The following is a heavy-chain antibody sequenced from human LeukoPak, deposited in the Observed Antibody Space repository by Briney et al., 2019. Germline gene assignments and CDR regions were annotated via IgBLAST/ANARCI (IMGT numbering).Heavy chain of an antibody. V-gene: IGHV1-69*13. CDR1: GGTFSSYA. J-gene: IGHJ4*02. CDR2: IIPIFGTA. Sequence: GASVKVPCKASGGTFSSYAISWVRQAPGQGLEWMGGIIPIFGTANYAQKFQGRVTITADESTSTAYMELSSLRSEDTAMYYCASRPITMVRGVIALKYYFDYWGQGTLVTVSS. CDR3: ASRPITMVRGVIALKYYFDY. D-gene: IGHD3-10*01.